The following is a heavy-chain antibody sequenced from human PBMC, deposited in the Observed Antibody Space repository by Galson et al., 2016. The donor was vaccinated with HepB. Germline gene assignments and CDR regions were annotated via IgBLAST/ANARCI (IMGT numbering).Heavy chain of an antibody. CDR2: IFYNGRT. V-gene: IGHV4-61*01. Sequence: SETLSLTCNVSGGSVSGPYYYWSWIRQPPGQELEYIGHIFYNGRTTYNPSLKSRITISLDTSKNQFSLNLNSVTAADTALYYCAREFSHDNPAWGSYGMDVWGRGTTVTVSS. J-gene: IGHJ6*02. CDR3: AREFSHDNPAWGSYGMDV. D-gene: IGHD3-16*01. CDR1: GGSVSGPYYY.